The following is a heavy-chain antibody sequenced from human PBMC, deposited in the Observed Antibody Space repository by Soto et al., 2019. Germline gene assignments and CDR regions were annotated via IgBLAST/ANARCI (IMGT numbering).Heavy chain of an antibody. D-gene: IGHD5-12*01. CDR2: IIPLFGTA. Sequence: QVQLVQSGAEVNKPGSSVKVSCKASGGTFSSFGFNWVRQAPGQGLEWMGGIIPLFGTANYAEKFQGRVTISADAVTSTAFMELIGLRSEDTAIYYCARDRSMDGYNSRAFDYWGQGTVVTVS. J-gene: IGHJ4*02. CDR1: GGTFSSFG. V-gene: IGHV1-69*01. CDR3: ARDRSMDGYNSRAFDY.